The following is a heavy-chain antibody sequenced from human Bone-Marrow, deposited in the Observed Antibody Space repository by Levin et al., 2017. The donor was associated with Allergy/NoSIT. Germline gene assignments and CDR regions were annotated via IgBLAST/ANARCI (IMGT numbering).Heavy chain of an antibody. J-gene: IGHJ4*02. Sequence: PGGSLRLSCAASGFTFDDYAMHWVRQAPGKGLEWVSGISWNSGSIGYADSVKGRFTISRDNAKNSLYLQMNSLRAEDTALYYCAKDAYYDSSGYYFCDYWGQGTLVTVSS. D-gene: IGHD3-22*01. CDR1: GFTFDDYA. CDR3: AKDAYYDSSGYYFCDY. CDR2: ISWNSGSI. V-gene: IGHV3-9*01.